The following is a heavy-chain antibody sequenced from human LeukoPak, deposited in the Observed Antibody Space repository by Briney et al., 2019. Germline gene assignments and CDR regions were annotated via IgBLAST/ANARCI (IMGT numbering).Heavy chain of an antibody. CDR1: GFTFTSYS. CDR3: AKKAQYNGNYPLDY. V-gene: IGHV3-23*01. CDR2: TSDRGDYT. J-gene: IGHJ4*02. D-gene: IGHD1-26*01. Sequence: GGSLRLSCAASGFTFTSYSMGSVRQAPGKGLEWVSGTSDRGDYTYYADSVKGRFTISRDNSKNTLYLQMNSLRAEDTALYFCAKKAQYNGNYPLDYWGQGTLVTVSS.